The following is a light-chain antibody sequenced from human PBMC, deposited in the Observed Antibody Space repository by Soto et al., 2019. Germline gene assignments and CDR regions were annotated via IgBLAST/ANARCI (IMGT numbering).Light chain of an antibody. CDR2: DSS. Sequence: EIVLTQSPSTLSFSLGGRATLSCTASQSLSSNFLAWYQQKPGQAHRLLIYDSSTRATGFPDRFSGSGSGTGFTLAISSLEPEDFAVYYCQQRYNWPRTFGHVPKVDIK. CDR1: QSLSSNF. V-gene: IGKV3D-20*02. CDR3: QQRYNWPRT. J-gene: IGKJ1*01.